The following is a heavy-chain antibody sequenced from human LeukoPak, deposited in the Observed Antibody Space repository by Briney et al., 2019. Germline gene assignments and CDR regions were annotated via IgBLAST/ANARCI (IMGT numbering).Heavy chain of an antibody. CDR1: GYTFIGYY. CDR2: INPNSGVT. J-gene: IGHJ4*02. V-gene: IGHV1-2*02. D-gene: IGHD5-12*01. CDR3: ATTRVTTTRLDY. Sequence: ASVKVSFKASGYTFIGYYMHWVRQAPGQGLEWMGWINPNSGVTNYAQKFQGRVTMTRDTSISTAYMELTSLRSDDTAVYYCATTRVTTTRLDYWGQGTLVTASS.